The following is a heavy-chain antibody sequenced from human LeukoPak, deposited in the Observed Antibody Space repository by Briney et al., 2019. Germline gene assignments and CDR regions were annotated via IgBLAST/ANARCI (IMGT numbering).Heavy chain of an antibody. CDR2: IYTSGST. CDR3: ARELRYDNSDSGAF. CDR1: GGSISSYD. V-gene: IGHV4-4*07. J-gene: IGHJ3*01. Sequence: SETLSLTCTVSGGSISSYDWSWIRQPAGKGLEWIGRIYTSGSTNYNPSLKSRVTMSVDTSTNQFSLKLTSVTAADTALYYCARELRYDNSDSGAFWGQGTVVTVSS. D-gene: IGHD3-22*01.